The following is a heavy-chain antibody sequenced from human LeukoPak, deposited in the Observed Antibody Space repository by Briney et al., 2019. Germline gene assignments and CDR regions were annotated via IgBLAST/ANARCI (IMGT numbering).Heavy chain of an antibody. V-gene: IGHV1-18*01. CDR2: ISAYNGNT. Sequence: GASVKVSCKASGYTFTSYGISWVRQGPGQGLEWMGWISAYNGNTNYAQKLQGRVTMTTDTSTSTAYMELRSLRSDDTAVYYCARDTFGVVPVGWFDPWGQGTLVTVSS. J-gene: IGHJ5*02. CDR1: GYTFTSYG. CDR3: ARDTFGVVPVGWFDP. D-gene: IGHD3-3*01.